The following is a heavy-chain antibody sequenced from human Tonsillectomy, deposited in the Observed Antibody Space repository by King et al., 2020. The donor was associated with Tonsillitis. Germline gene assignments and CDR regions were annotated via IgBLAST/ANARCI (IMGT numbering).Heavy chain of an antibody. D-gene: IGHD3-16*01. Sequence: VQLQESGPGLVKPSQTLSLTCAVSGGSISSGGYSWSWIRQPPGKGLEWIGYIYYSGSTFYNPSLKSRLIILVDTSKNQFSLKLSSVTAADTAVYFCARGSYDYASKFDYWGQGTLVTVSS. CDR3: ARGSYDYASKFDY. J-gene: IGHJ4*02. CDR2: IYYSGST. CDR1: GGSISSGGYS. V-gene: IGHV4-30-4*07.